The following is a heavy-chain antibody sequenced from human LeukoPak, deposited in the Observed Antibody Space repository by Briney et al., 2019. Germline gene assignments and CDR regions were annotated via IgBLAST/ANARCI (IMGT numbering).Heavy chain of an antibody. CDR2: INPGDSDT. D-gene: IGHD3-10*01. Sequence: GESLKISCKTSGYNFASYWIAWVRQMPGKGLEWMAIINPGDSDTRYSPSFQGQVTISADKSISTVYLQWGSLKASDTAMYYCARQPGAGWFDPWGQGTLVTVSS. CDR3: ARQPGAGWFDP. V-gene: IGHV5-51*01. CDR1: GYNFASYW. J-gene: IGHJ5*02.